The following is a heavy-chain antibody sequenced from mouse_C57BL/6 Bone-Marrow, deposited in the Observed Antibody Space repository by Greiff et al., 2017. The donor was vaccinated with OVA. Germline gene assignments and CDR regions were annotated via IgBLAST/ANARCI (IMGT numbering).Heavy chain of an antibody. CDR2: IYPGSGST. Sequence: VQLVESGAELVKPGASVKMSCKASGYTFTSYWITWVKQRPGQGLEWIGDIYPGSGSTNYNEKFKSKATLTVDTSSSTAYMQLSSLTSEDSAVYYCAKSLSYSYAMDYWGQGTSVTVSS. D-gene: IGHD2-10*01. CDR1: GYTFTSYW. J-gene: IGHJ4*01. V-gene: IGHV1-55*01. CDR3: AKSLSYSYAMDY.